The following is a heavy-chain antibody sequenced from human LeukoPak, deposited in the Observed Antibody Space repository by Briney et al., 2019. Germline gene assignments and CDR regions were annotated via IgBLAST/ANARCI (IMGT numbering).Heavy chain of an antibody. Sequence: SETLSLTCTVSGGSISSSSYYWGWIRQPPGKGLEWIGSIYNSGSTYYNPSLKSRLTISVDTSKNQFSLKLSSVTAADTAVYYCARPSSGEQLVCWFDPWGQGTLVTVSS. J-gene: IGHJ5*02. CDR1: GGSISSSSYY. D-gene: IGHD6-6*01. CDR2: IYNSGST. CDR3: ARPSSGEQLVCWFDP. V-gene: IGHV4-39*01.